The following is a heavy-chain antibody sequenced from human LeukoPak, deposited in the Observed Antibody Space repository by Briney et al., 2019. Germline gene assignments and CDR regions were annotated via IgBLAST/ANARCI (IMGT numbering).Heavy chain of an antibody. CDR2: IYHSGST. J-gene: IGHJ4*02. CDR3: ARLSGRYEFDY. CDR1: GGSISSGGYS. D-gene: IGHD1-26*01. V-gene: IGHV4-30-2*01. Sequence: TPSETLSLTCAVSGGSISSGGYSWSWIRQPPGKGLEWIGYIYHSGSTYYNPSLKSRVTISVDRSKNQFSLKLSSVTAADTAVYYCARLSGRYEFDYWGQGTLVTVSS.